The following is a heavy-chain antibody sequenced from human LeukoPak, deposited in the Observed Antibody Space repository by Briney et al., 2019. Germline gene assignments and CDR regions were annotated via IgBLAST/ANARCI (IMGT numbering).Heavy chain of an antibody. Sequence: ASVKVSCKAPGGTFSSYAISWVRQAPGQGLEWMGGIIPIFGAANYAQKFQGRVTITTDESTSTAYMELSSLRSEDTAVYYCARELAYCSTTSCYLAYWGQGTLVTVSS. CDR3: ARELAYCSTTSCYLAY. V-gene: IGHV1-69*05. CDR1: GGTFSSYA. CDR2: IIPIFGAA. D-gene: IGHD2-2*01. J-gene: IGHJ4*02.